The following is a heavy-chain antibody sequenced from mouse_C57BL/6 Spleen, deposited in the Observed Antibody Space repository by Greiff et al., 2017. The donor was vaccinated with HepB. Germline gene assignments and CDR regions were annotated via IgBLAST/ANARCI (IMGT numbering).Heavy chain of an antibody. CDR2: IDPEDGDT. Sequence: VQLQQSGAELVRPGASVKLSCTASGFNIKDYYMHWVKQRPEQGLEWIGRIDPEDGDTEYAPKFQGKATMTADTSSNPAYLQLSSLTSEDTAVYCCTTDGSGPYAMDYWGQGTSVTVSS. V-gene: IGHV14-1*01. D-gene: IGHD1-1*01. CDR3: TTDGSGPYAMDY. CDR1: GFNIKDYY. J-gene: IGHJ4*01.